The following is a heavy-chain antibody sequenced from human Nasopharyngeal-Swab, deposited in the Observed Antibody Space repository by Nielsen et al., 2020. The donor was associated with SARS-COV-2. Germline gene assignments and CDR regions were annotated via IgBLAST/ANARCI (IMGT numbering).Heavy chain of an antibody. V-gene: IGHV3-53*04. Sequence: WIRQPPGKGLEWVSIIYSGGSTYYSDSVKGRFTISRHNSKNTLYLQMNSLRVEDTAVYYCARALDPRRDNWFDHWGQGNRVAVSS. CDR3: ARALDPRRDNWFDH. J-gene: IGHJ5*02. CDR2: IYSGGST. D-gene: IGHD6-6*01.